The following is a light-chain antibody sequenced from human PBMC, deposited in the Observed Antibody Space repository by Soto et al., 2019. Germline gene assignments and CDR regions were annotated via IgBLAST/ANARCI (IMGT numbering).Light chain of an antibody. CDR3: QQYSDWPRT. Sequence: EIVLTQSPATLSVSPGDRVTLTCRASRSVSNNFAWYQQKPGQAPRLLIYGASIRATGISPRFSGNGSGTEFTLTISRLQSEDFAVYYCQQYSDWPRTFGQGTKVEIK. V-gene: IGKV3-15*01. J-gene: IGKJ1*01. CDR1: RSVSNN. CDR2: GAS.